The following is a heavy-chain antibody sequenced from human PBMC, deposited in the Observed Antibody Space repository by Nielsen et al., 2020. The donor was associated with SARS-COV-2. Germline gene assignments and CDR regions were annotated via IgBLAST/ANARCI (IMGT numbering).Heavy chain of an antibody. Sequence: ASVKVSCKASGYTFTNYGVSWVRQAPGQGLEWMGWISAYNGNTDYAQSLQGRVTMTTDTSTSTAYMELRSLRSDDTAVYYCARDGRYGAAGMASSGYCHYYGMDVWGQGTTVTVSS. D-gene: IGHD6-13*01. CDR2: ISAYNGNT. V-gene: IGHV1-18*01. CDR1: GYTFTNYG. J-gene: IGHJ6*02. CDR3: ARDGRYGAAGMASSGYCHYYGMDV.